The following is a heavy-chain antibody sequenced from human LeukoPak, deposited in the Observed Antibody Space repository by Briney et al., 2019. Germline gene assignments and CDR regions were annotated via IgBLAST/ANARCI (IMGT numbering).Heavy chain of an antibody. Sequence: GGSLRLSCAASGFTFSSYAMSWVRQAPGKGLEWVSGISWNSGSIGYADSVKGRFTISRDNAKNSLYLQMNSLRAEDTALYYCAKGKYSSSGTYFDYWGQGTLVTVSS. D-gene: IGHD6-13*01. CDR3: AKGKYSSSGTYFDY. CDR1: GFTFSSYA. CDR2: ISWNSGSI. J-gene: IGHJ4*02. V-gene: IGHV3-9*01.